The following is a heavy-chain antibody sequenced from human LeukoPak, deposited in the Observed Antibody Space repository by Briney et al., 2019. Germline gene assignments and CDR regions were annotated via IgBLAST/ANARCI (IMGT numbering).Heavy chain of an antibody. V-gene: IGHV4-59*01. Sequence: SETLSLTCTVSGGSISSYYWSWIRQPPGKGLEWIGYIYYSGSTNYNPSLKSRVTISVDTSKNQFSLKLSSVTAADTAVYYCAVAGRKYYYYGMDVWGQGTTVTVSS. CDR2: IYYSGST. CDR1: GGSISSYY. CDR3: AVAGRKYYYYGMDV. D-gene: IGHD6-19*01. J-gene: IGHJ6*02.